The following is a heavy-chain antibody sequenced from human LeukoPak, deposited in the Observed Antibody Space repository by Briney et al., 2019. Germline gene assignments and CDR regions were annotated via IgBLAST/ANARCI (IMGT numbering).Heavy chain of an antibody. CDR2: IYPGDSDT. D-gene: IGHD3-10*01. J-gene: IGHJ4*02. V-gene: IGHV5-51*01. CDR3: ARSWFGSQYYFDH. CDR1: GYSCTTYW. Sequence: VESLNISGMWSGYSCTTYWIGWVRQMPGKCLEWMGIIYPGDSDTRYSPSVQGQVTIAADKSISTAYLQWSSLKDSDTDLYYCARSWFGSQYYFDHWGKGHLVTVPS.